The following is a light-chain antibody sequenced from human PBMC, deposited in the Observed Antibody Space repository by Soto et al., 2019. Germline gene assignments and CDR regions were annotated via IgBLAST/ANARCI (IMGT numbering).Light chain of an antibody. CDR1: ESLSSAY. CDR2: GAS. V-gene: IGKV3-20*01. Sequence: EIVLTQSPGTLSLSPGERATLSCRASESLSSAYLAWYQQKPGQAPRLLLYGASTRATGIPDRFSGSGSGTDFTLTITRLEPEDFAVYYCQQYQSLTFGGGTKV. J-gene: IGKJ4*01. CDR3: QQYQSLT.